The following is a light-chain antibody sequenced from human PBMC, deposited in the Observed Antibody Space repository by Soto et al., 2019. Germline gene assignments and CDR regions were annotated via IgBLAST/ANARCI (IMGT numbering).Light chain of an antibody. CDR3: QQYGSSQST. CDR2: GAS. V-gene: IGKV3-20*01. Sequence: ESVLTQSPGTLSLSPGERATLSCRASQSVSSSYLAWYQQKPGQAPRLLIYGASSRATGIPDRFSGSGSGTDFTLTISRLEPEDFAVYYCQQYGSSQSTFGQGTKVDIK. CDR1: QSVSSSY. J-gene: IGKJ1*01.